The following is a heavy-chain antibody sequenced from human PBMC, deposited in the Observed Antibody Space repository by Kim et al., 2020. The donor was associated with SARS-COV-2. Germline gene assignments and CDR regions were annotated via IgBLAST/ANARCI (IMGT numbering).Heavy chain of an antibody. CDR1: GGSISSYY. CDR3: AGSGGTSWYQVNYYYYGMDV. Sequence: SETLSLTCTVSGGSISSYYWSWIRQPPGKGLEWIGYIYYSESTNYNHSLNIRVTISVDTSKNQFTLKLSFVTAADTAVYYCAGSGGTSWYQVNYYYYGMDVWGQGTTVTVSS. D-gene: IGHD2-2*01. V-gene: IGHV4-59*01. CDR2: IYYSEST. J-gene: IGHJ6*02.